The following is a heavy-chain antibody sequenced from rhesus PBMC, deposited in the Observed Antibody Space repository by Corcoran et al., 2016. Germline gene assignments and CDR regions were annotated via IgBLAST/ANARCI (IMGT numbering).Heavy chain of an antibody. J-gene: IGHJ4*01. Sequence: QLQLQESGPGLVKPSETLSLTCAVSGGSISSNYWSWIRQPPGKGLAWIDLISGSGWITDYNPSLKIRVTMSTDTSKNQFYLKLSSVTAADTAGYYCARSLYWYIFDYWGQGVLVTVSS. CDR1: GGSISSNY. CDR3: ARSLYWYIFDY. V-gene: IGHV4-173*01. CDR2: ISGSGWIT. D-gene: IGHD2-21*01.